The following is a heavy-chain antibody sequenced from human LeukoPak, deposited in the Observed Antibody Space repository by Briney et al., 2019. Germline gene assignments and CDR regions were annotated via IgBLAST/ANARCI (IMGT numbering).Heavy chain of an antibody. D-gene: IGHD2-8*01. CDR2: INPSGGST. Sequence: ASVKVSCKAPGYTFTSYYMHWVRQAPGQGLEWMGIINPSGGSTSYAQKFQGRVTMTRDTSTSTVYMELSSLRSEDTAVYYCARDGVSWPKCVDIWGQGTMVTVSS. J-gene: IGHJ3*02. V-gene: IGHV1-46*01. CDR3: ARDGVSWPKCVDI. CDR1: GYTFTSYY.